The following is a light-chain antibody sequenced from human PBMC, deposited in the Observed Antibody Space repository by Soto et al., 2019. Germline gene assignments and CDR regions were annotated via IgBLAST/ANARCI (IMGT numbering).Light chain of an antibody. CDR1: KNDIGVYDF. CDR2: EVV. V-gene: IGLV2-8*01. CDR3: KSYAGSNTYV. J-gene: IGLJ1*01. Sequence: QSVLTQPPSASGSPGQSVTISCTGTKNDIGVYDFVSWYQHHPGKAPRLIIYEVVQRPSGVPDRFSGSKSGNTASLTVSGLPAADEADYFCKSYAGSNTYVFGSGTKATVL.